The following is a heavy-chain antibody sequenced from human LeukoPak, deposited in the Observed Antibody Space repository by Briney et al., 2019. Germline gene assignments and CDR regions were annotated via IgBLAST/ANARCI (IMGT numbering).Heavy chain of an antibody. V-gene: IGHV3-48*04. Sequence: GGSLRLSCAASGFTFSYYAMNWVRQAPGKGLEWVSYIGVGSGTIYYADSVKGRFTISKDNTKKSLYLQMNSLRAEDTAVYYCAREMLAAVAAQSWGQGTLVTVSS. J-gene: IGHJ5*02. D-gene: IGHD6-19*01. CDR1: GFTFSYYA. CDR3: AREMLAAVAAQS. CDR2: IGVGSGTI.